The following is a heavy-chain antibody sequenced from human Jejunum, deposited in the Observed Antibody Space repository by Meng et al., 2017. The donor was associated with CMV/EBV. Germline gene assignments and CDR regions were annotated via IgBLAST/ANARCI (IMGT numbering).Heavy chain of an antibody. J-gene: IGHJ6*02. Sequence: VSGDSLRNYCWRWIRQPPGGGLEWIGFIFHTGSTSYNPSLESRVTMSVDTSKNLFSLTVTSVTAADTAIYYCARTDYYSYYGMDVWGQGTPVTVSS. V-gene: IGHV4-59*01. CDR2: IFHTGST. CDR1: GDSLRNYC. CDR3: ARTDYYSYYGMDV.